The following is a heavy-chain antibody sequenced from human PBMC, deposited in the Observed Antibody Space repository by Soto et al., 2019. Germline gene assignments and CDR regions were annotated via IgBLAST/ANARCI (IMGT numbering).Heavy chain of an antibody. D-gene: IGHD2-2*01. CDR3: YTHCSSTSCYFDWFDP. CDR2: ISYDGSNK. Sequence: GGSLSLSCAASGFTFSSYGMHWVRQAPGKGLEWVAVISYDGSNKYYADSVKGRFTISRDNSKNTLYLQMNSLRAEDTAVYYCYTHCSSTSCYFDWFDPWGQGTLVTVS. CDR1: GFTFSSYG. J-gene: IGHJ5*02. V-gene: IGHV3-30*03.